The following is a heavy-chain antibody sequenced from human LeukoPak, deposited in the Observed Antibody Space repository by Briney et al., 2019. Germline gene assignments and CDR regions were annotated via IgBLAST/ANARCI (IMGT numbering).Heavy chain of an antibody. CDR2: INYSGST. CDR1: GGSMSSSY. D-gene: IGHD4-23*01. J-gene: IGHJ4*02. Sequence: PSETLSLTCTVSGGSMSSSYWSWIRQPPGKGLEWIGYINYSGSTKYNPSLKSRVTISEDTSKNQFSLNMTSVTDADTAVYYCARVSRWQLPYFDFRGQGALVTVSS. CDR3: ARVSRWQLPYFDF. V-gene: IGHV4-59*01.